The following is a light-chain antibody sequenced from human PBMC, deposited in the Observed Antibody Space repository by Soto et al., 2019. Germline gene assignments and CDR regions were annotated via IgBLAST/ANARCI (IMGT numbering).Light chain of an antibody. CDR2: DAS. CDR1: QSVSNNY. Sequence: EIVLTQSPATLSLSPGERATLSCGASQSVSNNYLAWYQQKPGLAPRLLIYDASSRVTGIPDRFSGSESGTNFTLTISRLEPEDFAVYYCHHDGSSAGVGQGNKVEIK. V-gene: IGKV3D-20*01. CDR3: HHDGSSAG. J-gene: IGKJ1*01.